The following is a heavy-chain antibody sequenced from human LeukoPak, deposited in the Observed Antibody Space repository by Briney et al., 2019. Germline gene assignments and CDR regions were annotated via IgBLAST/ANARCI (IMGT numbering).Heavy chain of an antibody. CDR3: AREPPGGSYYPGLYYYYYMDV. CDR2: IIPIFGTA. D-gene: IGHD1-26*01. J-gene: IGHJ6*03. CDR1: GGTFSSYA. Sequence: GSSVKVSCKASGGTFSSYAISWVRQAPGQGLEWMGRIIPIFGTANYAQKFQGRVTITTDESTSTAYVELSSLRSEDTAVYYCAREPPGGSYYPGLYYYYYMDVWGKGTTVTVSS. V-gene: IGHV1-69*05.